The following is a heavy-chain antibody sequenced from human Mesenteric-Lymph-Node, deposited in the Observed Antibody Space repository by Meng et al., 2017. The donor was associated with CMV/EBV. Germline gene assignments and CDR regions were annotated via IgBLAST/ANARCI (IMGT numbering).Heavy chain of an antibody. CDR1: GFTFSSYW. CDR3: ARGAYLYYDASGYKPPHDY. D-gene: IGHD3-22*01. Sequence: GGSLRLSCAACGFTFSSYWMHWVRQAPEKGLVWVSRIKTDGSSTSYADSVKGRFTISRDNAKNTLYLQMNNLRAEDTAVYYCARGAYLYYDASGYKPPHDYWGHGTLVTVSS. J-gene: IGHJ4*01. CDR2: IKTDGSST. V-gene: IGHV3-74*01.